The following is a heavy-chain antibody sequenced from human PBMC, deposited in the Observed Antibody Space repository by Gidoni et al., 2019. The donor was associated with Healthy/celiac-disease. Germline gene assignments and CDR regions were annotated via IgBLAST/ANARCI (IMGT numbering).Heavy chain of an antibody. V-gene: IGHV4-39*01. CDR1: GGSISSSSYY. Sequence: QLQLQESGPGLVTPSETLSLTCTVSGGSISSSSYYWGWIRQPPGKGLDWTGSGYYSGTAYYNPSLKSRVTISVDTSKNQFSLRLTSVTAADTAVYFCARVFGECDYWGQGTLTVSS. J-gene: IGHJ4*02. D-gene: IGHD3-10*02. CDR3: ARVFGECDY. CDR2: GYYSGTA.